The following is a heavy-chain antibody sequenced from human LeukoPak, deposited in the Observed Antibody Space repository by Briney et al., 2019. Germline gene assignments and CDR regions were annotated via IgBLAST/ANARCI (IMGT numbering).Heavy chain of an antibody. CDR1: GYTFTSYG. V-gene: IGHV1-18*01. Sequence: ASVKVSCKASGYTFTSYGISWVRQAPGQGLEWMGWISAYNGNTNYAQKLQGRVTITADESTSTAYMELSSLRSEDTAVYYCARGARHYDSSGYYYSVGHDYWGQGTLATVSS. D-gene: IGHD3-22*01. J-gene: IGHJ4*02. CDR3: ARGARHYDSSGYYYSVGHDY. CDR2: ISAYNGNT.